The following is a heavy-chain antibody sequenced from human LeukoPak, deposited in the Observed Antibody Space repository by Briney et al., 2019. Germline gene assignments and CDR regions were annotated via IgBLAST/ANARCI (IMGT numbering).Heavy chain of an antibody. J-gene: IGHJ4*02. CDR1: GGTFSSYA. V-gene: IGHV1-69*06. Sequence: SVKVSCKASGGTFSSYAISWVRQAPGQGLEWMGGIIPIFGTANYAQKFQGRVTITADKSTSTAYMELSSLRSEDTAVYYCAGGGRTYYYDSSGYYCDYWGQGTLVTVSS. D-gene: IGHD3-22*01. CDR3: AGGGRTYYYDSSGYYCDY. CDR2: IIPIFGTA.